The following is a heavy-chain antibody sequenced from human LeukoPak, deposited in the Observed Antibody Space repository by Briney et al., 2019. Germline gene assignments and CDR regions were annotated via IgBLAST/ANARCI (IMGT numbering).Heavy chain of an antibody. CDR3: ARDDTILSWFVP. Sequence: SETLSLTCTVSGVSMNSYYWSWIRQPPGKGLEWIGSIYYSGSTYYNPSLKSRVTISVDTSKNQFSLKLSSVTAADTAVYYCARDDTILSWFVPWGQGTLVNVS. CDR2: IYYSGST. J-gene: IGHJ5*02. V-gene: IGHV4-39*07. CDR1: GVSMNSYY. D-gene: IGHD3-10*01.